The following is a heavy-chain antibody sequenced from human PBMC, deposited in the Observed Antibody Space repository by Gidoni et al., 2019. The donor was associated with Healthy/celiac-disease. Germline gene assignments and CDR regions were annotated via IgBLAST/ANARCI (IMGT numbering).Heavy chain of an antibody. V-gene: IGHV3-30*18. J-gene: IGHJ4*02. CDR2: ISYDGSNK. Sequence: QEQLVESGGGVVQPGRYLRLSCAASGFTFSSYGMHWVRQAPGKWLEWVAVISYDGSNKYYADSVKGRFTISRDNSKNTLYLQMNSLRAEDTAVYYCAKDWGNGGYFDYWGQGTLVTVSS. D-gene: IGHD2-8*01. CDR1: GFTFSSYG. CDR3: AKDWGNGGYFDY.